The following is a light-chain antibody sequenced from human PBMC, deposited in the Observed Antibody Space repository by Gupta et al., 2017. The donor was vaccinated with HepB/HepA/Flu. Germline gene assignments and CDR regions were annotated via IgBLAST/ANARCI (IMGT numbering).Light chain of an antibody. V-gene: IGLV1-44*01. CDR2: SND. CDR3: DAWDDALNGWV. Sequence: QPVLTQPPSPSGTPAQRVTISCSGSSSNIGSNNVHWYQQLPGTARKLIIYSNDQRTPGAPDRFSGSKSGTSASLAIXGXQSEDEXDYYCDAWDDALNGWVFGGGTKLTVL. J-gene: IGLJ3*02. CDR1: SSNIGSNN.